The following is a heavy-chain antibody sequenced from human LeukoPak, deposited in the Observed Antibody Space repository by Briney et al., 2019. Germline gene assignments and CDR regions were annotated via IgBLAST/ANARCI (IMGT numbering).Heavy chain of an antibody. CDR3: ASPYCSGGSCYFAEYFQH. Sequence: ASVKVSCKASGYTFTGYYMHWVRQAPGQGLEWMGWINPNSGGTNYAQKFQGRVTMTRDTSISTAYMELSGLRSDDTAVYYCASPYCSGGSCYFAEYFQHWGQGTLVTVSS. D-gene: IGHD2-15*01. CDR2: INPNSGGT. J-gene: IGHJ1*01. V-gene: IGHV1-2*02. CDR1: GYTFTGYY.